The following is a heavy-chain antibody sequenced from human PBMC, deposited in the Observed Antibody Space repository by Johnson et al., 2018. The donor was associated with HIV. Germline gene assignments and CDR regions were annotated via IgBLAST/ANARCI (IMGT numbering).Heavy chain of an antibody. V-gene: IGHV3-20*04. Sequence: VQLVESGGGVVRPGGSLRLSCAASGFTFDDYGMSWVRQVPGKGLEWVSGISWTSGSIGYADSVKGRFTISRDNAKNSLYLQINSLRAEDTALYYCAKDSSRYYDSRGAFDIWGQGTMVTVSS. CDR3: AKDSSRYYDSRGAFDI. J-gene: IGHJ3*02. CDR1: GFTFDDYG. CDR2: ISWTSGSI. D-gene: IGHD3-22*01.